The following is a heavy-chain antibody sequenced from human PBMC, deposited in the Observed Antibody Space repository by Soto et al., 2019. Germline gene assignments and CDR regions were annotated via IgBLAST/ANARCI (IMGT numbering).Heavy chain of an antibody. Sequence: ASVKVSCKVSGYTLTELSMHWVRQAPGKGLEWMGGFDPEDGETIYAQKFQGRVTMTEDTSTDTAYMELSSLRSEDTAVYYCATGPPLHCSGGSCHRHDAFDIWGQGTMVTVSS. D-gene: IGHD2-15*01. CDR1: GYTLTELS. CDR2: FDPEDGET. V-gene: IGHV1-24*01. J-gene: IGHJ3*02. CDR3: ATGPPLHCSGGSCHRHDAFDI.